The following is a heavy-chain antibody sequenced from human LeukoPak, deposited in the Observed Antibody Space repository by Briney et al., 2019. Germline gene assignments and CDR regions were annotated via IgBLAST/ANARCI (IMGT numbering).Heavy chain of an antibody. CDR3: ARNRGFCSGGSCYGWFDP. D-gene: IGHD2-15*01. J-gene: IGHJ5*02. CDR2: IYYGGST. CDR1: GGSVSSYY. Sequence: KSSETLSLTCTVSGGSVSSYYLSWLRQPPGKGLEWIGYIYYGGSTNYNPSFKSRVTISADTSKNQFSLKLTSVTTADTAVYYCARNRGFCSGGSCYGWFDPWGQGTLVLVSS. V-gene: IGHV4-59*02.